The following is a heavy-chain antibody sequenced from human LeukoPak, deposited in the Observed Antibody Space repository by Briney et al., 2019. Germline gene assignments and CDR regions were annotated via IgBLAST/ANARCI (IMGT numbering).Heavy chain of an antibody. CDR1: GGSISSYY. D-gene: IGHD6-13*01. V-gene: IGHV4-59*01. J-gene: IGHJ5*02. Sequence: SQTLSLTCTVSGGSISSYYGSWIRQPPGKGLEWIGYIYYSGSTNYNPSLKSRVTISVDTSKNQFSLKLSSVTAADTAVYYCARVVAAAGLGWFDPWGQGTLVTVSS. CDR3: ARVVAAAGLGWFDP. CDR2: IYYSGST.